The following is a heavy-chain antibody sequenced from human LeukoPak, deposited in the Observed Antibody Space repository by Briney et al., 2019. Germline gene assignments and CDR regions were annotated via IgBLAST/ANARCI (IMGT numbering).Heavy chain of an antibody. CDR2: IKQDGSEK. V-gene: IGHV3-7*04. CDR1: GFSISNYW. D-gene: IGHD3-10*01. CDR3: ARWYGGSGSWVLDV. J-gene: IGHJ6*02. Sequence: GGSLRLSCAASGFSISNYWMSWVRQAPGKGLEWVANIKQDGSEKKYVDSVKGRFSISRDNAKNSLYLQIYSLRGEDTAGYYCARWYGGSGSWVLDVWGRGTTVTVSS.